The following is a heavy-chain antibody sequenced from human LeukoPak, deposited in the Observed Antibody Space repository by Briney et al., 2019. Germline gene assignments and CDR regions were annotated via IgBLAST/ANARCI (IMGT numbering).Heavy chain of an antibody. V-gene: IGHV1-46*01. CDR2: INPSGGGT. Sequence: ASVKVSCKASGYPFTSYDMHWVRQAPGQGLEWMGIINPSGGGTSYAQKFQGRVTMTRDTSTSTVYMELSSLRSEDTAVYYCARSYGDFDYWGQGTLVTVSS. D-gene: IGHD4-17*01. CDR1: GYPFTSYD. CDR3: ARSYGDFDY. J-gene: IGHJ4*02.